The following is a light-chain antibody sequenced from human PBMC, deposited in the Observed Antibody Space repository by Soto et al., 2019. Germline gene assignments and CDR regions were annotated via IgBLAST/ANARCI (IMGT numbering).Light chain of an antibody. Sequence: QSALTQPRSVSGSPGQSVTISCTGTSGDVGAYDRVSWYQHHPTKAPKLIIYDVTNRPSGVPYRFSGSKSGSTASLTISGLQAEDEADYYCCSHAGGSSWXXGGGTKLTVL. V-gene: IGLV2-11*01. CDR2: DVT. CDR1: SGDVGAYDR. CDR3: CSHAGGSSWX. J-gene: IGLJ3*02.